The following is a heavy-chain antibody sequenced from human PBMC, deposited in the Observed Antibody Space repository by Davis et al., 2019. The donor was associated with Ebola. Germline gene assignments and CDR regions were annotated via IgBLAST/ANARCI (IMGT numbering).Heavy chain of an antibody. V-gene: IGHV1-18*04. J-gene: IGHJ4*02. D-gene: IGHD3-9*01. CDR3: ARGSVLHYDILTGYYPLDY. CDR2: INPHNGNT. CDR1: GYTFTNYG. Sequence: ASVKVSCKASGYTFTNYGITWVRQAPGQGLEWMGWINPHNGNTNYAQNVQGRVTMTTDTSTSTAYMELRSLRSDDTAVYYCARGSVLHYDILTGYYPLDYWGQGTLVTVSS.